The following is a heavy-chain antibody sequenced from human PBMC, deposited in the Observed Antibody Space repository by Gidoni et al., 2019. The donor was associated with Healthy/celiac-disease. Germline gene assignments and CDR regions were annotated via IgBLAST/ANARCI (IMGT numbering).Heavy chain of an antibody. CDR2: IVVGSGNT. V-gene: IGHV1-58*02. D-gene: IGHD3-3*01. CDR3: AASITIFGVVILDY. J-gene: IGHJ4*02. CDR1: GFPFTSSA. Sequence: QMQLVQSGPEVKKPGTSVKVSCQASGFPFTSSAMQWVRQARGQRLEWIGWIVVGSGNTNYAQKFQERVTITRDMSTSTAYMELSSLRSEDTAVYYCAASITIFGVVILDYWGQGTLVTVSS.